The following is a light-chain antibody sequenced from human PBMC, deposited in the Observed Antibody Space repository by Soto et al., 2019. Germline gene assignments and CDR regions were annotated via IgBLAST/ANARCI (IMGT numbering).Light chain of an antibody. CDR1: QSVDSK. CDR2: DTS. V-gene: IGKV3-15*01. J-gene: IGKJ4*01. Sequence: EIVMTQSPATLSVSPGERATLSCRASQSVDSKLAWYQQKPGQAPRLLIFDTSTRATGIPARFSGSGSGTEFTLTLSSLQSEDFAVYYCQQYHDWPPALTFGGGTKVEI. CDR3: QQYHDWPPALT.